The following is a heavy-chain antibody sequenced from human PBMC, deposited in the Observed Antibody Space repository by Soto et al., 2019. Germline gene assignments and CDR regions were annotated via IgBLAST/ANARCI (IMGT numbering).Heavy chain of an antibody. J-gene: IGHJ4*02. V-gene: IGHV5-51*01. CDR2: IYPGDSDT. D-gene: IGHD6-13*01. CDR3: ARHLAAAGIPFDY. CDR1: GYSFTSYW. Sequence: GSLKISCKGSGYSFTSYWIGWVRQMPGKGLEWMGIIYPGDSDTRYSPSFQGQVTISADKSISTAYLQWSSLKASDTAMYYCARHLAAAGIPFDYWGQGTLVTVSS.